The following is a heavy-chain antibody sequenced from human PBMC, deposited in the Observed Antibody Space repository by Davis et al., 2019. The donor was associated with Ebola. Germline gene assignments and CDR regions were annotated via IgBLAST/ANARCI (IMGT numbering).Heavy chain of an antibody. CDR1: GFTFSSYG. CDR2: IWYDGSNK. CDR3: ARETDYDFWSGYPYGMDV. D-gene: IGHD3-3*01. Sequence: PGGSLRLSCAASGFTFSSYGMHWVRQAPGKGLEWVAVIWYDGSNKYYADSVKGRFTISRDNSKNTLYLQMNSLRAEDTAVYYCARETDYDFWSGYPYGMDVWGQGTTVTVSS. J-gene: IGHJ6*02. V-gene: IGHV3-33*08.